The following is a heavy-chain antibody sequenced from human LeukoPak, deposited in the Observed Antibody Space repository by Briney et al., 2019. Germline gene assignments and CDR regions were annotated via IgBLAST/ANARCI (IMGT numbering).Heavy chain of an antibody. J-gene: IGHJ4*02. CDR2: IKHDESEK. CDR1: GFSFNSDW. CDR3: TRRMDD. V-gene: IGHV3-7*01. D-gene: IGHD2-2*03. Sequence: GSLRLSCAASGFSFNSDWMDWVRQAPGKGLEWVANIKHDESEKNYLDSVKGRFTISRDNAQNSLYLQMNGLRVEDTAVYYCTRRMDDWGQGTLVTVSS.